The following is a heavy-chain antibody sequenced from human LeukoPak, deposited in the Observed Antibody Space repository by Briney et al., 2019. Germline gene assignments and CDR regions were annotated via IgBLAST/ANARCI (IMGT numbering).Heavy chain of an antibody. D-gene: IGHD3-22*01. Sequence: GSLRLSCAASGFTFSTYAMSWVRQAPGQGLEWVSLIGGSDGRTRYADSVKGRFTISRDNSKNTLYLEMNSLRAEDTTVYYCAKDSSSYDWGYMDVWGKGTTVTISS. J-gene: IGHJ6*03. CDR2: IGGSDGRT. CDR3: AKDSSSYDWGYMDV. CDR1: GFTFSTYA. V-gene: IGHV3-23*01.